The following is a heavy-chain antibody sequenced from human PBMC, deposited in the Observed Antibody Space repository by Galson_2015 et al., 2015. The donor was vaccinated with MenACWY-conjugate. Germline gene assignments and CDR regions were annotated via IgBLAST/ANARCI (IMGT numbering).Heavy chain of an antibody. J-gene: IGHJ4*02. CDR2: IKADGSFS. V-gene: IGHV3-74*01. CDR3: ARDNNWSFDS. CDR1: GFTFNNYW. D-gene: IGHD1-20*01. Sequence: SLRLACAASGFTFNNYWMHWVRQPPGKGLEWISYIKADGSFSNYADSVKGLFTISTDNAKNMVYLQMDGLGDEDTAVYFCARDNNWSFDSWGQGTLVTVSS.